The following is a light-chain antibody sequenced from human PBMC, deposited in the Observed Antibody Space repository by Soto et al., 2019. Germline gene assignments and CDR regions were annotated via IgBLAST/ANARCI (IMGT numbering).Light chain of an antibody. V-gene: IGKV1-39*01. CDR1: QSISTN. CDR2: AAS. CDR3: QQSYSRPAT. Sequence: DIPMTQSPSSLSASVGDRVTITCRASQSISTNLNWYQQKPGKAPNLLIYAASSLQSGVPSRFSGSGSGTDFTLIISSLQPEDFATYHCQQSYSRPATFGQGTKLEIK. J-gene: IGKJ2*01.